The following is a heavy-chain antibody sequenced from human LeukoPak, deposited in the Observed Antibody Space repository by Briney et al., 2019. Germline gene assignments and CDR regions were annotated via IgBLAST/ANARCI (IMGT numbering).Heavy chain of an antibody. CDR1: GFTFSTYW. D-gene: IGHD3-22*01. J-gene: IGHJ4*02. V-gene: IGHV3-7*04. CDR3: ARIYDNSGYYDY. CDR2: INQGGSEK. Sequence: PGGSLRLSCEASGFTFSTYWMSWVRQAPGKGLEWVANINQGGSEKYYVDSVKGRFTISRDNAKNSLYLQMNSLRAEDTAVYYCARIYDNSGYYDYWGQGTLVTVSS.